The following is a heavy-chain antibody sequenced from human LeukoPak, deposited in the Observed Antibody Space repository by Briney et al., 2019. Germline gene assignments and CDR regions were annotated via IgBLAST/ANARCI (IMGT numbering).Heavy chain of an antibody. J-gene: IGHJ5*02. V-gene: IGHV3-23*01. D-gene: IGHD4-23*01. Sequence: GGSLRLSCAASGFTFSSYGMSWVRQAPGKGLEWVSAISGSGGSTYYADSVKGRFTISRDNSKNTLYLQMNSLRAEDTAVYYCARDARVVNTPPYLDPWGQGTLVTVSS. CDR1: GFTFSSYG. CDR3: ARDARVVNTPPYLDP. CDR2: ISGSGGST.